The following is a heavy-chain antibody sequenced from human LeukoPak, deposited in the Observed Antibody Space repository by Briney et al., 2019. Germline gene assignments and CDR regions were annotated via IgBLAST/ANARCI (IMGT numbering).Heavy chain of an antibody. Sequence: ASVKVSCKASGYTFTGYYMHWVRQAPGQGLEWMGWINPNSGDTNYAQKFQGRVTMTRDTSISTAYMELSRLGSDDTAVYYCARGVPPSYSSAWYANYWGQGALVTVSS. V-gene: IGHV1-2*02. CDR3: ARGVPPSYSSAWYANY. J-gene: IGHJ4*02. CDR2: INPNSGDT. CDR1: GYTFTGYY. D-gene: IGHD6-19*01.